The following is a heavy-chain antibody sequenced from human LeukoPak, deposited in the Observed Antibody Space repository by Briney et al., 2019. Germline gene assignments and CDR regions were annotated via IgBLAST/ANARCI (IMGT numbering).Heavy chain of an antibody. CDR1: GFTFSSNA. CDR3: ARGQVETAIPGDY. D-gene: IGHD2-21*02. J-gene: IGHJ4*02. V-gene: IGHV3-33*01. Sequence: GGSLRLSCAASGFTFSSNAMHWVRQAPGKGLEWVAVIWYDGSNKYQADSVKGRFTISRDNSKNTLYLQMNSLRAEDTAVYYCARGQVETAIPGDYWGQGTLVTVSS. CDR2: IWYDGSNK.